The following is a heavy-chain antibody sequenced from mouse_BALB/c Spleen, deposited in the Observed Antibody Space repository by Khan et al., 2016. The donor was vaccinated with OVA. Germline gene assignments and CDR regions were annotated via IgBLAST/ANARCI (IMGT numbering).Heavy chain of an antibody. CDR1: GYTFTNYG. V-gene: IGHV9-3-1*01. Sequence: QIQLVQSGPELKKPGETVKISCKASGYTFTNYGMIWVKQAPGKGLRWMGWINTYTGAPTYADDFKGRFAFSLETSAITAYLQINNLKNEDADTYFCGRGGEGVSWGQGTLVTVSA. J-gene: IGHJ3*01. CDR2: INTYTGAP. CDR3: GRGGEGVS.